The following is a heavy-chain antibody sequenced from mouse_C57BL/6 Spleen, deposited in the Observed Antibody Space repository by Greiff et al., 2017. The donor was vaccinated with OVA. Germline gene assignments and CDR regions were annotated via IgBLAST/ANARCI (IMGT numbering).Heavy chain of an antibody. D-gene: IGHD4-1*01. CDR3: ARGGDWDENAMDY. Sequence: QVHVKQSGAELARPGASVKLSCKASGYTFPSYGISWVKQRTGQGLEWIGEIYPRSGNPYYNEKFKGKATLTADKSSSTAYMELRSLTSEDSAVYCCARGGDWDENAMDYWGQGTSVTVSS. CDR1: GYTFPSYG. V-gene: IGHV1-81*01. J-gene: IGHJ4*01. CDR2: IYPRSGNP.